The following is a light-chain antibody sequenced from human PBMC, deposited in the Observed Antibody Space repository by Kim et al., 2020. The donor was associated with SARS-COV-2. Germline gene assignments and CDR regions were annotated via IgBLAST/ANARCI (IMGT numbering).Light chain of an antibody. J-gene: IGLJ2*01. CDR3: QVWDSNTVI. CDR1: NIGSKN. Sequence: SYELTQPLSVSVALGQTARITCEGNNIGSKNVYWYQQKPGQAPVLVIYRDNIRPSGIPERFSGSNSGSTATLTFSRAQAGDEADYYCQVWDSNTVILGGG. CDR2: RDN. V-gene: IGLV3-9*01.